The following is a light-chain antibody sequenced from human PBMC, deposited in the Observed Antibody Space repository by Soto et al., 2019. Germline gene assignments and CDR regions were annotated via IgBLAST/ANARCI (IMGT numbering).Light chain of an antibody. CDR2: DVS. CDR3: CSYAGSPYV. V-gene: IGLV2-11*01. J-gene: IGLJ1*01. CDR1: SSDVGGYNY. Sequence: QSALTQPRSVSGSPGQSVTISCTGTSSDVGGYNYVSWYQQHPGKAPKLMIYDVSKRPSGVPGRFSGSKSGNTASLTISGLQAEDEADYYCCSYAGSPYVFGTGTKVTVL.